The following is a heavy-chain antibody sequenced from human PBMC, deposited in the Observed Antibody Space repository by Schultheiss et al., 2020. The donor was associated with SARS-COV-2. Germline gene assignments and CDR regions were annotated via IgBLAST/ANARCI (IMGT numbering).Heavy chain of an antibody. Sequence: GGSLRLSCAASGFTFSSYWMHWVRQAPGKGLEWVSLISWDGGSTYYADSVKGRFTISRDNSKNTLYLQMNSLRAEDTAVYYCAKDLSVGGRGGLYGMDVWGQGTTVTVSS. J-gene: IGHJ6*02. CDR2: ISWDGGST. CDR3: AKDLSVGGRGGLYGMDV. CDR1: GFTFSSYW. D-gene: IGHD3-3*01. V-gene: IGHV3-23*01.